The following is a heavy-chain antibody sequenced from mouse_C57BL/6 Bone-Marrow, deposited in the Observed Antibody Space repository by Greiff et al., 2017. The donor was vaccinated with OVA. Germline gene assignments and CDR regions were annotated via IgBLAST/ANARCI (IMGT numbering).Heavy chain of an antibody. CDR2: ISYDGSN. V-gene: IGHV3-6*01. J-gene: IGHJ3*01. D-gene: IGHD2-3*01. Sequence: VQLKESGPGLVKPSQSLSLTCSVPGYSITSGYYWNWIRQFPGNKLEWMGYISYDGSNNYNPSLKNRISITRDTSKNQFFLKLNSVTTEDTATYYCARDDGYPWFAYWGQGTLVTVSA. CDR3: ARDDGYPWFAY. CDR1: GYSITSGYY.